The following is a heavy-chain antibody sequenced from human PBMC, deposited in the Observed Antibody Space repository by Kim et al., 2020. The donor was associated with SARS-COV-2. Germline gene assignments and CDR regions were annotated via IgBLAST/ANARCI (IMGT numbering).Heavy chain of an antibody. Sequence: SETLSLTCSVSGDSISGCNCYWVWIRQPPGKRLEWIGSAYYTGTTYYIPSLESRVTISVDTSKNQFSLKLTSVTAADTATYYCARQGVGVSTASAFFDVWGRATVVSVSS. J-gene: IGHJ2*01. V-gene: IGHV4-39*01. CDR2: AYYTGTT. CDR1: GDSISGCNCY. CDR3: ARQGVGVSTASAFFDV. D-gene: IGHD2-21*02.